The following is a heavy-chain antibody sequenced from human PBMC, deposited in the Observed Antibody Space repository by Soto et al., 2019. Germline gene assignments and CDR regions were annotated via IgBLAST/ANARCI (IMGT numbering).Heavy chain of an antibody. V-gene: IGHV1-46*01. D-gene: IGHD6-19*01. Sequence: SVKVSCTRAGYTFTSYYVRWVRQAPGQGLEWMGIINPSGGSTSYAQKFQGRVTMTRDTSTSTVYMELSSLRSEDTAVYYCARSGVAGFDYWGQGTLVTVSS. CDR3: ARSGVAGFDY. CDR1: GYTFTSYY. CDR2: INPSGGST. J-gene: IGHJ4*02.